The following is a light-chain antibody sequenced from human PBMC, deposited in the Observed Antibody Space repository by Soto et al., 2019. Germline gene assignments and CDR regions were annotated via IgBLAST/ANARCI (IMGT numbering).Light chain of an antibody. J-gene: IGKJ2*01. CDR2: GAS. Sequence: EIVMTQSPATLSVSPGDRATLSCRASQSVGSKLAWYQQKPGQAPRLLIYGASTRATGIPASFSGSGSGTDFTLIIGSLQPEDFAVYYCQQYNKWPPYTFGQGTKVEIK. CDR1: QSVGSK. V-gene: IGKV3-15*01. CDR3: QQYNKWPPYT.